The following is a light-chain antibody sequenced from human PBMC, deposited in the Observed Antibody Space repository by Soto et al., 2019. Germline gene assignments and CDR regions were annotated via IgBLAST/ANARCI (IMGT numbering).Light chain of an antibody. CDR2: GPS. CDR1: QTVGTN. V-gene: IGKV3-15*01. CDR3: QQYNKWPLFT. Sequence: EVVLTQSPATLSVSPGERSTLSCRASQTVGTNLAWYQQRPGQAPRLLIYGPSTMATGIPSRFSGSGSGSDFTLTISSLQSDDFAVYYCQQYNKWPLFTFGPGTRVDNK. J-gene: IGKJ3*01.